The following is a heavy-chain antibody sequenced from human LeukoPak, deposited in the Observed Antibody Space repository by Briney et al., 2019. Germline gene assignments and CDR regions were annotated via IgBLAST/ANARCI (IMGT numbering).Heavy chain of an antibody. CDR3: ARESTVRFLEWLPKSNSFDP. Sequence: GASVKVSCKASGYTFTSYGISRVRQAPGQGLEWMGWISAYNGNTNYAQKLQGRVTMTTDTSTSTAYMELRSLRSDDTAVYYCARESTVRFLEWLPKSNSFDPWGQGSLVTVSS. CDR2: ISAYNGNT. D-gene: IGHD3-3*01. V-gene: IGHV1-18*01. CDR1: GYTFTSYG. J-gene: IGHJ5*02.